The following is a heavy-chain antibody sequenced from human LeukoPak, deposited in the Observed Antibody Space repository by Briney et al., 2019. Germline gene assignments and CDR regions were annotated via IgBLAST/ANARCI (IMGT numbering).Heavy chain of an antibody. Sequence: PSETLSLTCAVYGGSFSGYYWSWIRQPPGKGLEWIGEINHSGSTNYNPSPKSRVTISVDTSKNQFSLKLSSVTAADTAVYYCAKKGGAARYYYYYMDVWGKGTTVTVSS. V-gene: IGHV4-34*01. CDR2: INHSGST. CDR1: GGSFSGYY. CDR3: AKKGGAARYYYYYMDV. D-gene: IGHD6-6*01. J-gene: IGHJ6*03.